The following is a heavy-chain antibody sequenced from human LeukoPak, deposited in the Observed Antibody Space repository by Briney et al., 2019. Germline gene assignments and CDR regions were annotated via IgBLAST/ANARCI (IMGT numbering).Heavy chain of an antibody. CDR1: GFTFGNYA. CDR3: AKDGKGYCTSSSCYHNIDY. V-gene: IGHV3-23*01. Sequence: PGGSLRLSCAASGFTFGNYAMSWVRQAPGKGLEWVSAISGGSGGTYYADSAKGRFTISRDNSKNTVYLQMNSLRAEDTAVYYCAKDGKGYCTSSSCYHNIDYWGQGTLVTVSS. CDR2: ISGGSGGT. D-gene: IGHD2-15*01. J-gene: IGHJ4*02.